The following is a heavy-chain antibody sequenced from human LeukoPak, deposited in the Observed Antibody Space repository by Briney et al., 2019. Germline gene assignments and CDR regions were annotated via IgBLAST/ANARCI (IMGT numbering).Heavy chain of an antibody. Sequence: SGPALVKPTQTLTLTCTFSGFSLSTPEMCVTWIRQPPGKALEWLARIDWDDDKFYSPSLRTRLTISKDAPKNQVVLRMTNMDPVDTGTYYCARMTPDSPSFDYWGQGALITVSS. J-gene: IGHJ4*02. V-gene: IGHV2-70*17. CDR3: ARMTPDSPSFDY. CDR1: GFSLSTPEMC. CDR2: IDWDDDK. D-gene: IGHD2-15*01.